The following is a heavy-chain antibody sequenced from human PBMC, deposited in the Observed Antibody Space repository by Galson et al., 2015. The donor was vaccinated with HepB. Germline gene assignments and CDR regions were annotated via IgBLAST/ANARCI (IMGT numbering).Heavy chain of an antibody. CDR3: TRETYSTSWFDY. V-gene: IGHV3-49*04. J-gene: IGHJ4*02. D-gene: IGHD6-13*01. CDR1: GFIFGDYA. CDR2: IRRKGYGGTT. Sequence: SLRLSCAGSGFIFGDYAISWVRQAPGKGLEWIAMIRRKGYGGTTEYAASVKGRFSISRDDSKSIAYLQMDSLKVEDTGVYYCTRETYSTSWFDYWGQGTLVTASS.